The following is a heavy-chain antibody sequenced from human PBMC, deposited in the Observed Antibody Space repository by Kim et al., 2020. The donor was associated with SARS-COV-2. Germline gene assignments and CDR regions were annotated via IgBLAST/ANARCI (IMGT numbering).Heavy chain of an antibody. CDR3: ARDNPPEGSSWYYYYGMDV. J-gene: IGHJ6*02. V-gene: IGHV3-30*04. Sequence: GGSLRLSCAASGFTFSSYAMHWVRQAPGKGLEWVAVISYDGSNKYYADSVKGRFTISRDNSKNTLYLQMNSLRAEDTAVYYCARDNPPEGSSWYYYYGMDVWGQGTTVTVSS. CDR2: ISYDGSNK. CDR1: GFTFSSYA. D-gene: IGHD6-13*01.